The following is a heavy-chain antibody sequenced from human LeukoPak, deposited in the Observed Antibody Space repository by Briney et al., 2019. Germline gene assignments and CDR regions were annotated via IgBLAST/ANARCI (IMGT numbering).Heavy chain of an antibody. V-gene: IGHV1-18*01. CDR2: ISAYNGNT. CDR3: ARWVQFLRTSPQFDY. CDR1: GYTFTSYG. J-gene: IGHJ4*02. Sequence: GASVKVSCKASGYTFTSYGISWARQAPGQGLEWMGWISAYNGNTNYAQKLRGRVTMTTDTSTSTTYMELRSLRSDDTAVYYCARWVQFLRTSPQFDYWGQGTLVTVSS. D-gene: IGHD5-24*01.